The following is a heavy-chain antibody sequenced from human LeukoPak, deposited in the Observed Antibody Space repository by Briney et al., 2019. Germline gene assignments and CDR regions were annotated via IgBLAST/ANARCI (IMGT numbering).Heavy chain of an antibody. Sequence: SETLSLTCTVSGGSISSYFWSWIRQPAGKGLEWIGRMYTSGSSNYNPSLKSRVTMSVDTSKNQFSLKLSSVTVADTAVYYCASDLRNGVFKEGFDPWGQGTLVTVSS. V-gene: IGHV4-4*07. CDR1: GGSISSYF. CDR2: MYTSGSS. J-gene: IGHJ5*02. D-gene: IGHD2-8*01. CDR3: ASDLRNGVFKEGFDP.